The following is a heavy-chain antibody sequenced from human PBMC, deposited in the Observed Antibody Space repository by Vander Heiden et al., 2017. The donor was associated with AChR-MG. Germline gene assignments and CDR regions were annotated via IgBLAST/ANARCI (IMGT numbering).Heavy chain of an antibody. CDR2: IIPIFGTA. J-gene: IGHJ4*02. CDR3: AREGYCSGGSCYSTTFDY. Sequence: QVQLVQSGAEVKKPGSSVKVSCKASGGTFSSYAISWVRQAPGQGLEWMGGIIPIFGTANYAQKFQGRVTITADKSTSTAYMELSSLRSEDTAVYYCAREGYCSGGSCYSTTFDYWGQGTLVTVSS. CDR1: GGTFSSYA. D-gene: IGHD2-15*01. V-gene: IGHV1-69*06.